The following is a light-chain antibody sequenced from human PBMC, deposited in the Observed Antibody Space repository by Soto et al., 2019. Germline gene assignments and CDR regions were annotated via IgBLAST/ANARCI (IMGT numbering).Light chain of an antibody. V-gene: IGKV3-20*01. Sequence: ELVMTQSPSNLSVSPGERATLSCRASQSVSSSYLAWYQQKPGQAPRLLIYGASSRATGIPDRFSGSGSGTDFTLTISRLEPEDFAVYYCQQYGSSPWTFGQGTRLEI. J-gene: IGKJ5*01. CDR1: QSVSSSY. CDR3: QQYGSSPWT. CDR2: GAS.